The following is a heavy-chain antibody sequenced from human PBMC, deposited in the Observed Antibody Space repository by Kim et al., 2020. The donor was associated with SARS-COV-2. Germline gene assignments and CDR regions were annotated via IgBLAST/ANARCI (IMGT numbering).Heavy chain of an antibody. J-gene: IGHJ4*02. D-gene: IGHD5-18*01. Sequence: VKGRFTISRDDSKNTLYLQMNSLKTEDTAVYYCTTEGGYSYGYRLGFFDYWGQGTLVTVSS. CDR3: TTEGGYSYGYRLGFFDY. V-gene: IGHV3-15*01.